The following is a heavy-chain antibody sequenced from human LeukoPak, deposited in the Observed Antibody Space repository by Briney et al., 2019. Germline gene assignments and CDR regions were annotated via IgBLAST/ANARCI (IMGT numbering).Heavy chain of an antibody. J-gene: IGHJ4*02. CDR2: INPNTGGT. CDR3: ARALYTSRSYLTTFSPTNFDY. Sequence: GTSVKVSCKASGYTFTGYYMHWVRRAPGQGLEWMGWINPNTGGTNYAQKFQGRVTMTRDTSISTPYMELSWLRSDDTAVYYCARALYTSRSYLTTFSPTNFDYWGQGTLVTVSS. D-gene: IGHD6-13*01. V-gene: IGHV1-2*02. CDR1: GYTFTGYY.